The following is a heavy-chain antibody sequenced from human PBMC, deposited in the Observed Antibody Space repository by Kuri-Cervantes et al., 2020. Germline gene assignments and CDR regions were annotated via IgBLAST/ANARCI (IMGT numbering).Heavy chain of an antibody. V-gene: IGHV1-18*01. J-gene: IGHJ6*03. CDR1: GYTFTSYG. D-gene: IGHD1-26*01. Sequence: ASVKVSCKASGYTFTSYGISWVRQAPGQGLEWMGWISAYNGDTNYAQKLQGRVTMTTDTSTSTAYMELRSLRSDDTAVYYCARNRLVGATTPRDMDVWGKGTTVTVSS. CDR3: ARNRLVGATTPRDMDV. CDR2: ISAYNGDT.